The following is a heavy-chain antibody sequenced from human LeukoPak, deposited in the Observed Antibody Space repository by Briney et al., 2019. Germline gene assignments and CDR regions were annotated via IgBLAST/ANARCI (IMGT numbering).Heavy chain of an antibody. CDR3: AIDEPNYAPYDFDY. V-gene: IGHV3-15*01. CDR2: IKSKVDGETT. CDR1: RVTFRNAW. J-gene: IGHJ4*02. D-gene: IGHD4/OR15-4a*01. Sequence: ARSLRLSCAASRVTFRNAWMNWLREAPGKGQEWVGRIKSKVDGETTDYAAPVKGRFTISRDDSNNMVYLQMNSLKIEDTAVYYCAIDEPNYAPYDFDYWGQGTLVTVST.